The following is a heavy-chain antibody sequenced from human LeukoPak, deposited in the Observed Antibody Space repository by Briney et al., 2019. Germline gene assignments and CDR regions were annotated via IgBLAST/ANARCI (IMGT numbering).Heavy chain of an antibody. V-gene: IGHV5-51*01. CDR1: GYSFSSYW. Sequence: GESLKISCKGSGYSFSSYWIGWVRQMPGKGLEWMGIIYPGDSDTRYSPSFQGQVTISADKSISTAFLQQSSLKASDTAMYYCARQLPGVSSAFDIWGQGTMVITVSS. J-gene: IGHJ3*02. CDR3: ARQLPGVSSAFDI. CDR2: IYPGDSDT. D-gene: IGHD5/OR15-5a*01.